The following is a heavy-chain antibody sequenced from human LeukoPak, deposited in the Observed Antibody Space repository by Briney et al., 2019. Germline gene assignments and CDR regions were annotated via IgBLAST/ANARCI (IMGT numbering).Heavy chain of an antibody. V-gene: IGHV3-7*01. CDR3: ATEHWGPNS. Sequence: GGSLRLSCAASGFTFSSYEMNWVRQAPGEGLEWLANIKGDGSDKNYVDSVKGRFTISRDNAKNSLFLQMSSLRGEDTALYYCATEHWGPNSWGQGTLVTVSS. J-gene: IGHJ4*02. CDR1: GFTFSSYE. D-gene: IGHD3-16*01. CDR2: IKGDGSDK.